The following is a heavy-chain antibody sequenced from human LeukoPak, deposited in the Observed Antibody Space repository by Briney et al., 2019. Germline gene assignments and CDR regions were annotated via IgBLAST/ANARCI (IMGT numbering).Heavy chain of an antibody. V-gene: IGHV4-39*01. CDR2: IYYSGTT. J-gene: IGHJ4*02. Sequence: SETLSLTCNVSGGSIVSSIYYWGWIRQPPGKGLEWIGNIYYSGTTYYNQSLRSRVTISVDTAKNQLSLKLASATAADTAVYFCGRPGLGAHTPYWGQGTLVTVSS. CDR1: GGSIVSSIYY. D-gene: IGHD3-16*01. CDR3: GRPGLGAHTPY.